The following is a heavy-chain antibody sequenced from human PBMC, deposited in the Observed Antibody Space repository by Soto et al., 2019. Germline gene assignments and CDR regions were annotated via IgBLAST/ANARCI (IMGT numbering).Heavy chain of an antibody. Sequence: QVQLQQWGAGLLKPSETLSLTCAVYGGSVSGANYYWSWIRQPPGKGLEWIGEMSHSGGTHFNPSLMNRVTISVDTSTNKFALKVSSVTAADTALYYCARVERGTATTVVDAFDIWGPGTMVTVSS. J-gene: IGHJ3*02. CDR2: MSHSGGT. CDR1: GGSVSGANYY. V-gene: IGHV4-34*01. D-gene: IGHD1-1*01. CDR3: ARVERGTATTVVDAFDI.